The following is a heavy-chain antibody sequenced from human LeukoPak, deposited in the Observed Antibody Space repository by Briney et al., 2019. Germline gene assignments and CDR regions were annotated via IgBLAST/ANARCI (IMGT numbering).Heavy chain of an antibody. V-gene: IGHV3-33*06. CDR1: GFTFSSYG. D-gene: IGHD3-16*01. Sequence: PGRSLRLSCAASGFTFSSYGMHWVRQAPGKGLEWVAVIWYDRSNKYYADSVKGRFTISRDNSKNTLYLQMNSLRAEDTAVYYCAKREGGVKGYFDYWGQGTLVTVSS. CDR2: IWYDRSNK. CDR3: AKREGGVKGYFDY. J-gene: IGHJ4*02.